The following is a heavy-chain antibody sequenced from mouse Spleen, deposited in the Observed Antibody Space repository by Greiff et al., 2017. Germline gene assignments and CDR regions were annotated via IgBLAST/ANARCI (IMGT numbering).Heavy chain of an antibody. D-gene: IGHD2-10*01. Sequence: EVQVVESGGGLVKPGGSLKLSCAASGFTFSDYGMHWVRQAPEKGLEWVAYISSGSSTIYYADTVKGRFTISRDNAKNTLFLQMTSLRSEDTAMYYCASAYYGNYGEYFDVWGAGTTVTVSS. V-gene: IGHV5-17*01. CDR2: ISSGSSTI. CDR1: GFTFSDYG. J-gene: IGHJ1*01. CDR3: ASAYYGNYGEYFDV.